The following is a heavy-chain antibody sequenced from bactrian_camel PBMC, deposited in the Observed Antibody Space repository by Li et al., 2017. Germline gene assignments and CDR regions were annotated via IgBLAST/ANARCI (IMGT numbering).Heavy chain of an antibody. D-gene: IGHD1*01. CDR1: IGARSAC. V-gene: IGHV3S53*01. Sequence: HVQLVESGGGLVQAGGSLRLSCARSIGARSACMGWFRQAPGKKREGVAAIDRYGSTTYLDSVKGRFTISKDNAENTMYLQMNSLTPEDTATYYCAGGMSWYCDSSSWLSGMDYWGQGTQVTVS. CDR2: IDRYGST. J-gene: IGHJ7*01.